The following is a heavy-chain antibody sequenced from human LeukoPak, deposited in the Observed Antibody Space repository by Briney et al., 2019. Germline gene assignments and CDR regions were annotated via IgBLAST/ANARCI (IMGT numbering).Heavy chain of an antibody. CDR1: GGSISSSSYY. CDR3: ARHVPYYYGSGSPGGWFDP. V-gene: IGHV4-39*01. D-gene: IGHD3-10*01. CDR2: IYYSGST. J-gene: IGHJ5*02. Sequence: PSETLSLTCTVSGGSISSSSYYWGWIRQPPGKGLEWIGSIYYSGSTYYNPSLKSRVTISVDTSKNQFSLKLSSVTAADTAVYYCARHVPYYYGSGSPGGWFDPWGQGTLVTVSS.